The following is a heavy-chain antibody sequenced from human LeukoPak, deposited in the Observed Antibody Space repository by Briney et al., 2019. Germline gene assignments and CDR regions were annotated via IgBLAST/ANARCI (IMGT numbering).Heavy chain of an antibody. Sequence: GRSLRLSCAASGFXFSSYGINWVRQAPGKGLEWVAVIWYDGSSQYYADTVKGRFTISRDNSNNTLFLQMNSLRAEDTAVYYCARDDRGSYSTNAIGYWGQGTLVTVSS. J-gene: IGHJ4*02. CDR1: GFXFSSYG. V-gene: IGHV3-33*01. D-gene: IGHD1-26*01. CDR3: ARDDRGSYSTNAIGY. CDR2: IWYDGSSQ.